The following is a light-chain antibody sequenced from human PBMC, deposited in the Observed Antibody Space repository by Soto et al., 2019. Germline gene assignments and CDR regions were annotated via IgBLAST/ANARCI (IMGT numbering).Light chain of an antibody. J-gene: IGKJ2*01. V-gene: IGKV3-11*01. CDR3: QQRSNWPYT. CDR1: QSVSRY. CDR2: DAS. Sequence: EIVLTQSPATLSLSPGERATLSCRASQSVSRYLGLYQQKPGQAPRLLIYDASNRATCIPARFSGSGSGTEFTLTISSLEPEDSDVYYCQQRSNWPYTFGQGTKLEIK.